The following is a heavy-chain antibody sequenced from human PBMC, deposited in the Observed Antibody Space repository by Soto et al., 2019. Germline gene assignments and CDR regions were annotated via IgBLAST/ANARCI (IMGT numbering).Heavy chain of an antibody. CDR1: VGSISSGGYY. D-gene: IGHD2-21*02. Sequence: QVQLQESGPGLVKPSQTLSLTCTVSVGSISSGGYYWSWIRQHPGKGLEYIGYIYYSGSTYYNPSLKSRVTISVDTSKNQFSLKLSSVTAAATALYYCARHPLGDPYGYFAYWGQGTLVTVSS. V-gene: IGHV4-31*03. J-gene: IGHJ4*02. CDR3: ARHPLGDPYGYFAY. CDR2: IYYSGST.